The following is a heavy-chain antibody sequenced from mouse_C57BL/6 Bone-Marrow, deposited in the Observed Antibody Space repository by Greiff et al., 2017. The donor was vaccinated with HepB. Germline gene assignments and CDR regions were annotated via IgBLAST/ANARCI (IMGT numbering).Heavy chain of an antibody. J-gene: IGHJ1*03. CDR2: ISSGGSYT. Sequence: EVQVVESGGDLVKPGGSLKLSCAASGFTFSSYGMSWVRQTPDKRLEWVATISSGGSYTYYPDSVKGRFTISRDNAKNTLYLQMSSLKSEDTAMYYCARPFITTVVAHWYFDVWGTGTTVTVSS. V-gene: IGHV5-6*01. CDR1: GFTFSSYG. D-gene: IGHD1-1*01. CDR3: ARPFITTVVAHWYFDV.